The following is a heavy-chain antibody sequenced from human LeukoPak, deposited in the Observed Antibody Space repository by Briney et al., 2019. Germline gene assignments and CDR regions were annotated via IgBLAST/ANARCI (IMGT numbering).Heavy chain of an antibody. CDR1: GGSISSGSYY. CDR3: ARAYYDFWSGYSVDV. Sequence: PSETPSLTCTVSGGSISSGSYYWSWIRQPAGKGLEWIGRIYTSGSTNYNPSLKSRVTISVDTSKNQFSLKLSSVTAADTAVYYCARAYYDFWSGYSVDVWGKGTTVTVSS. V-gene: IGHV4-61*02. CDR2: IYTSGST. J-gene: IGHJ6*04. D-gene: IGHD3-3*01.